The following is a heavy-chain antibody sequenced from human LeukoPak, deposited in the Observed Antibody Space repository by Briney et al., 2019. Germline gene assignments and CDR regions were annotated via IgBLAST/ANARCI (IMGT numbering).Heavy chain of an antibody. CDR3: ARDLKGSPQY. CDR2: ISTYNNNI. J-gene: IGHJ4*02. Sequence: GASVKVSCKASGYTFTNYGVAWVRQAPGQGLEWIGWISTYNNNIRYAQKLQDRVTMTTDTSRNLAYMELKSLRSDDTAVYYCARDLKGSPQYWGQGTLVTVSS. V-gene: IGHV1-18*04. CDR1: GYTFTNYG. D-gene: IGHD3-10*01.